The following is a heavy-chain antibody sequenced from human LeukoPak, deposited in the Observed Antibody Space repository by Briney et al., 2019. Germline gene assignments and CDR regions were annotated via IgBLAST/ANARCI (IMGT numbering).Heavy chain of an antibody. V-gene: IGHV4-34*01. J-gene: IGHJ3*02. CDR1: GGSFSGYY. CDR3: ARDSGSGSYGAFDI. CDR2: IYYSGST. Sequence: SETLSLTCAVYGGSFSGYYWSWIRQPPGKGLEWIGSIYYSGSTYYNPSLKSRVTISVDTSKNQFSLKLSSVTAADTAVYYCARDSGSGSYGAFDIWGQGTMVTVSS. D-gene: IGHD1-26*01.